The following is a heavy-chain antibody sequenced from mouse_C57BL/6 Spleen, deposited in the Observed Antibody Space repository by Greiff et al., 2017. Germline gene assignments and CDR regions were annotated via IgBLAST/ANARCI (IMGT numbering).Heavy chain of an antibody. D-gene: IGHD2-1*01. CDR1: GFSLTSYG. CDR2: LWSGGST. Sequence: QVQLKQSGPGLVQPSQSLSITCTASGFSLTSYGVHWVRQSPGKGLEWLGVLWSGGSTDYNAAFISRLSISKNNSKCQVFIKRNSLQADDTAIYSCARKSYYGNYRYYAMDYWGQGTSVTVSS. CDR3: ARKSYYGNYRYYAMDY. J-gene: IGHJ4*01. V-gene: IGHV2-2*01.